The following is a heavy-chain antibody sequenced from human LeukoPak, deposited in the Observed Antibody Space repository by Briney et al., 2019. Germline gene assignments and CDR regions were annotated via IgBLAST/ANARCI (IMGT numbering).Heavy chain of an antibody. CDR1: RYTFTSYD. Sequence: ASVKVSCKASRYTFTSYDINWVRQTTGQGLEWMGWMNPNSGNTGYAQKFQGRVTITRNTSISTAYTELSSLRSEDTAVYYCARGFRITPTVTTHYYYYYYMDVWGKGTTVTVSS. D-gene: IGHD4-11*01. CDR3: ARGFRITPTVTTHYYYYYYMDV. V-gene: IGHV1-8*03. CDR2: MNPNSGNT. J-gene: IGHJ6*03.